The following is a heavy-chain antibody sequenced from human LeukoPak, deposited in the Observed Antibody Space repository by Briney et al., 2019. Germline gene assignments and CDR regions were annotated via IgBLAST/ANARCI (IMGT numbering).Heavy chain of an antibody. CDR2: IKQDGSEK. J-gene: IGHJ4*02. D-gene: IGHD3-10*01. CDR3: AKSSQLLWFGEPNDY. Sequence: GGSLRLSCAASGFTFSSYWMSWVRQAPGKGLEWVANIKQDGSEKYYVDSVKGRFTISRDNAKNSLYLQMNSLRAEDTAVYYCAKSSQLLWFGEPNDYWGQGTLVTVSS. CDR1: GFTFSSYW. V-gene: IGHV3-7*03.